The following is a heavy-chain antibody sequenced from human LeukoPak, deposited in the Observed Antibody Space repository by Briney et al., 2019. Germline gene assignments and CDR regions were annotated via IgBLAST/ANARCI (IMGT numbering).Heavy chain of an antibody. CDR3: ARVSGLGYFDY. CDR1: GYTFTGYF. J-gene: IGHJ4*02. D-gene: IGHD2/OR15-2a*01. Sequence: ASVKVSCKASGYTFTGYFMHWVRQAPGQGLEWMGWINPKTGGTNYAQKFQGRVTMTRDTSIGTIRTAYMELSRLRSDDTAVYYCARVSGLGYFDYWGQGTRVTVSS. V-gene: IGHV1-2*02. CDR2: INPKTGGT.